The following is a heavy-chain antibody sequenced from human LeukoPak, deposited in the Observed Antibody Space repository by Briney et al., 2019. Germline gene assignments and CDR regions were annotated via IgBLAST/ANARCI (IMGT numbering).Heavy chain of an antibody. CDR3: AMMVRGVIIRPYYMDV. CDR2: IYYSGST. Sequence: SETLSLTCTVSGGSISSGGYYWSWIRQPPGKGLEWIGYIYYSGSTNYNPSLKSRVTISVDTSKNQFSLKLSSVTAADTAVYYCAMMVRGVIIRPYYMDVWGKGTTVTVSS. D-gene: IGHD3-10*01. V-gene: IGHV4-61*08. J-gene: IGHJ6*03. CDR1: GGSISSGGYY.